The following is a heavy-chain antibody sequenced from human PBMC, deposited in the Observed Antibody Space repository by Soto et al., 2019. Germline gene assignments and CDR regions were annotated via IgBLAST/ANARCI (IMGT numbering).Heavy chain of an antibody. CDR2: ISAYNGNT. CDR3: ARIQLWLLDRGWFDP. D-gene: IGHD5-18*01. CDR1: GYTFTSYG. Sequence: QVQLVQSGAEVKKPGASVKVSCKASGYTFTSYGISWVRQAPGQGLEWMGWISAYNGNTNYAQKLQGRVTMTTDTSPSTAYRELRSLRSDDTAVYYCARIQLWLLDRGWFDPWGQGTLVTVSS. V-gene: IGHV1-18*01. J-gene: IGHJ5*02.